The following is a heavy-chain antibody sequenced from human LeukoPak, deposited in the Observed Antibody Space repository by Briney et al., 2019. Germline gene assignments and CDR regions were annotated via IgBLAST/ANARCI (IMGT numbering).Heavy chain of an antibody. J-gene: IGHJ4*02. Sequence: SETLSLTCTVSGVSTTNGIYYWAWIRQSPGKGLEWIGSVHNVGSTYYNWSLRSRVTMSIDTSKNQFSLRPNSLTAADTAVYYCVRHAEYNSGWHFYLDHWGQGILVTVSS. V-gene: IGHV4-39*01. CDR1: GVSTTNGIYY. CDR3: VRHAEYNSGWHFYLDH. CDR2: VHNVGST. D-gene: IGHD6-19*01.